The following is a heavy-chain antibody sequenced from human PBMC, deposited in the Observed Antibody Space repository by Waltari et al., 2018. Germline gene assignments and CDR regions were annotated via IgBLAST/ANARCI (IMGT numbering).Heavy chain of an antibody. V-gene: IGHV1-69-2*01. CDR3: ATALGDSSSASRPFDF. CDR2: VEPEDGET. D-gene: IGHD6-19*01. Sequence: EVQLLQAGAALKDPGTTGRIPVKVSGYTFSAYYNLWVQQAPGKGLRWMGLVEPEDGETRYADNFQGRVTISADTSTDTAFMELSSLRSEDTAVFYCATALGDSSSASRPFDFWGQGTMITVSS. CDR1: GYTFSAYY. J-gene: IGHJ3*01.